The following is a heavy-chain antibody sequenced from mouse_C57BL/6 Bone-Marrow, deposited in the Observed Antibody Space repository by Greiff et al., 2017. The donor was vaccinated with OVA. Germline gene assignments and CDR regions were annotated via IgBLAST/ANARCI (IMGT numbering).Heavy chain of an antibody. V-gene: IGHV1-69*01. D-gene: IGHD2-4*01. CDR3: ARDDYDGAWFAY. J-gene: IGHJ3*01. CDR1: GYTFTSYW. CDR2: IDPSDSYT. Sequence: QVQLQQPGAELVMPGASVKLSCKASGYTFTSYWMHRVKQRPGPGLEWIGEIDPSDSYTNYNQKFKGKSTLTVDKSSSTAYMQLSSLTSEDSAVYYCARDDYDGAWFAYWGQGTLVTVSA.